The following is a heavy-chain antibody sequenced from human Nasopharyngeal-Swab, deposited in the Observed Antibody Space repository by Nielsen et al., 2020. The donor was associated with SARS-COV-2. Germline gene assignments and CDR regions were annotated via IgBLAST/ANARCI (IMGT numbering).Heavy chain of an antibody. Sequence: SETLSLTCSVSGGSVSSAGYYWNWIRQHPGRAREWLGYIYHDGGTNYNPSLMGRVIMSVDTSKNQFSLRLTSVTTADTAVYYCARDRGDLRKYNCDSWGQGTLVTVSS. CDR1: GGSVSSAGYY. CDR2: IYHDGGT. J-gene: IGHJ4*02. D-gene: IGHD3-10*01. CDR3: ARDRGDLRKYNCDS. V-gene: IGHV4-61*08.